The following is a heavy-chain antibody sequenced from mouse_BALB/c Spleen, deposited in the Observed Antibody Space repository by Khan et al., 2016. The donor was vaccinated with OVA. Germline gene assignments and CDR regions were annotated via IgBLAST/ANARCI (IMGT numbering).Heavy chain of an antibody. CDR1: GFTFSDYG. CDR2: ISSLAYSI. CDR3: ARSWAMDY. Sequence: VQLKQSGGGLVQPGGSRKLSCAASGFTFSDYGLAWVRQAPGKGPEWVAFISSLAYSIYYADTVTGRFTISRENAKNTLYLEMSSLRSEDTAMYYCARSWAMDYWGQGTSVTVSS. V-gene: IGHV5-15*02. J-gene: IGHJ4*01.